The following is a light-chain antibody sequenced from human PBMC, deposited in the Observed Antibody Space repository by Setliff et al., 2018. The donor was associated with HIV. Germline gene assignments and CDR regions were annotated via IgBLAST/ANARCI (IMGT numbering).Light chain of an antibody. Sequence: QSALTQPAFVSGSPGQSITISCTGTSSDVGANNFVSWYQQHPGEAPKLMISEVSNRPSGVSNRFSGSKSGNTASLTISGLQAEDEAHYYCSAYATSHTYVFGTGTKV. CDR1: SSDVGANNF. CDR3: SAYATSHTYV. CDR2: EVS. J-gene: IGLJ1*01. V-gene: IGLV2-14*03.